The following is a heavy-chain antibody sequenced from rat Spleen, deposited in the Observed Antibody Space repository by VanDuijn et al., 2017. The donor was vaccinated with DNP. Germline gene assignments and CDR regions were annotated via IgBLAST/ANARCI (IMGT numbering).Heavy chain of an antibody. V-gene: IGHV5-25*01. CDR2: ISNTGDNT. CDR1: GITFSDHN. J-gene: IGHJ3*01. Sequence: EVQLVESGGGLVQPGRSLKLSCAVSGITFSDHNMAWVRQAPKKGLEWVASISNTGDNTYYSDSVKGRFSLSRDNAKSTLYLQVNSLRSEDTATYYCATLWTLAYWGQGTLVTVSS. CDR3: ATLWTLAY. D-gene: IGHD1-3*01.